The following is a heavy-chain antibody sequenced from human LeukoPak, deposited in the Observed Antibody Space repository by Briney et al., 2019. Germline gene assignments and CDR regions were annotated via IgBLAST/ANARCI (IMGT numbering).Heavy chain of an antibody. D-gene: IGHD2-15*01. CDR3: AREVVSIPSYFDS. Sequence: PGGSLRLSCAASGFTFSSYAMSWVRQAPGKGLEWVSAISGSGGSTYYADSVKGRFTISRDNSKNTLYLQMNSLIPEDTAVYYCAREVVSIPSYFDSWGQGTLVTVSS. J-gene: IGHJ4*02. V-gene: IGHV3-23*01. CDR2: ISGSGGST. CDR1: GFTFSSYA.